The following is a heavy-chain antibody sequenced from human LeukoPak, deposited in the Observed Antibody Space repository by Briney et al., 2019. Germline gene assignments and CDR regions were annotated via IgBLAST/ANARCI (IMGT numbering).Heavy chain of an antibody. D-gene: IGHD7-27*01. CDR1: GDSVSSNSAA. CDR2: TYYRSKWYN. CDR3: ARDLGKLGPHWFDP. V-gene: IGHV6-1*01. J-gene: IGHJ5*02. Sequence: SQTLSLTCAISGDSVSSNSAAWNWIRQSPSRGLEWLGRTYYRSKWYNDYAVSVKSRITVNPDTSKNQFSLQLNSVTPEDTAVYYCARDLGKLGPHWFDPWGQGTLVTVSS.